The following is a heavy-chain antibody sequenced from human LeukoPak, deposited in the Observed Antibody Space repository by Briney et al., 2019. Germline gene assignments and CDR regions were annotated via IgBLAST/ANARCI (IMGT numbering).Heavy chain of an antibody. Sequence: TGGSLRPSCATSGFTFSINAMSWVRQAPGRGLEWVSVISDSGDSTYYADSVKGRFTISRDNSKNTVYLQMNSLKAEDTAVYYCAKVGIVVGGDYYDYWGQGTLVTVSS. V-gene: IGHV3-23*01. CDR1: GFTFSINA. J-gene: IGHJ4*02. D-gene: IGHD3-22*01. CDR2: ISDSGDST. CDR3: AKVGIVVGGDYYDY.